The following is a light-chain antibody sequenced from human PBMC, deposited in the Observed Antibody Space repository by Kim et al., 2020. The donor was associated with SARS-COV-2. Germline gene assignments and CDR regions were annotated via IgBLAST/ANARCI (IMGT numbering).Light chain of an antibody. J-gene: IGLJ3*02. CDR2: DVT. Sequence: QSALTQPASVSGSPGQTITISCTGTSSDVGGYNSVSWYQQYPGRVPTLMIYDVTKQPSGVSHRFSGSKSGNTASLTISGLQTGDEAHYYCTSYTSSRTWVFGAGTQLTVL. V-gene: IGLV2-14*03. CDR1: SSDVGGYNS. CDR3: TSYTSSRTWV.